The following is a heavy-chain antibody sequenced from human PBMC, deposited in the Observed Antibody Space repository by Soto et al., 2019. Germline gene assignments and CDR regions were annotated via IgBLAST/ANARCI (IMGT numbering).Heavy chain of an antibody. D-gene: IGHD5-18*01. J-gene: IGHJ3*02. CDR3: ARDNTAMVNDAFDI. CDR1: GYTFTSYY. CDR2: INPGGGSK. V-gene: IGHV1-46*01. Sequence: QVQLVQSGAEVKKPGASVKVSCKASGYTFTSYYLHWVRQPPGQGLGRMGIINPGGGSKSYAQKFQGRVTMTRDTSTSTVYMELSSLRSEDTAVYYCARDNTAMVNDAFDIWGQGTMVTVSS.